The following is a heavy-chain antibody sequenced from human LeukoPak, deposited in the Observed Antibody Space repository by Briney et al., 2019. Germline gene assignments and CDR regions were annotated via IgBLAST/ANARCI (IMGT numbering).Heavy chain of an antibody. V-gene: IGHV3-7*04. Sequence: GGSLRLSCVAYDFNFRSNWMDSVRQAPGKWLEWVANIKGDGSEKNHVDSVKGRFRISRDNAKNSLYLEMNSLRAEDTGVYYCAKEGDWNLDYWGQGALVTVSS. CDR2: IKGDGSEK. CDR3: AKEGDWNLDY. CDR1: DFNFRSNW. J-gene: IGHJ4*02. D-gene: IGHD1-1*01.